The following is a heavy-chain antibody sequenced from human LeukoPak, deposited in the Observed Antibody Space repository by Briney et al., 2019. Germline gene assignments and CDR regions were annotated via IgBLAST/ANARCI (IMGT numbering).Heavy chain of an antibody. CDR2: IYYSGST. D-gene: IGHD5-18*01. CDR1: GGSISSYY. J-gene: IGHJ4*02. Sequence: SETLSLTCTVSGGSISSYYWSWIRQPPGKGLEWIGYIYYSGSTNYNPSLKSRVTISVDTSMNQFSRKLSSVTAADTAVYYCARRFVDTANLDYWGQGTLVTVSS. CDR3: ARRFVDTANLDY. V-gene: IGHV4-59*01.